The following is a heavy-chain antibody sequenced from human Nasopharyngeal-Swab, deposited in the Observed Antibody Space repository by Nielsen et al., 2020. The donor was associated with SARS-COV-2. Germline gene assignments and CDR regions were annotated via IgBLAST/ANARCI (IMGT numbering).Heavy chain of an antibody. V-gene: IGHV5-51*01. D-gene: IGHD6-13*01. CDR2: IYPGDSDT. Sequence: KFSCTASGYNFATYWIGWVRQMPGEGMRWMGLIYPGDSDTRYSPSLQGQVTISADRSITTAYLQWSSLKASDTAMYYCARLPMRAASGRGAFDIWGQGTMVTVSS. CDR1: GYNFATYW. CDR3: ARLPMRAASGRGAFDI. J-gene: IGHJ3*02.